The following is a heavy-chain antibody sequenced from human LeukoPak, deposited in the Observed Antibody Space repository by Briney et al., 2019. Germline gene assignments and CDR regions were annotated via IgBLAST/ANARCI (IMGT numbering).Heavy chain of an antibody. CDR3: ARQPSYYDFWSGYRSNGNWFDP. CDR1: GYSISSGYY. Sequence: PSETLSLTCTVSGYSISSGYYWGWIRPPPGKGLEWIGEINHSGSTNYNPSLKSRVTISVDTSKNQFSLKLSSVTAADTAVYYCARQPSYYDFWSGYRSNGNWFDPWGQGTLVTVSS. J-gene: IGHJ5*02. CDR2: INHSGST. V-gene: IGHV4-38-2*02. D-gene: IGHD3-3*01.